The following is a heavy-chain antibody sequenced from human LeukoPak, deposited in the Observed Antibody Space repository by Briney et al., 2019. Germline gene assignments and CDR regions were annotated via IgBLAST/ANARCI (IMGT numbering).Heavy chain of an antibody. J-gene: IGHJ4*02. Sequence: GGSLRLSCAASGFIFSSYWMNWVRQAPGKGLEWVANIKHDGSDKYYVDSVKGRFTISRDNAKNSLYLQMDSLRAEDTAVYYCAKQNGITDWGQGTLITVSS. V-gene: IGHV3-7*03. CDR1: GFIFSSYW. D-gene: IGHD1-14*01. CDR3: AKQNGITD. CDR2: IKHDGSDK.